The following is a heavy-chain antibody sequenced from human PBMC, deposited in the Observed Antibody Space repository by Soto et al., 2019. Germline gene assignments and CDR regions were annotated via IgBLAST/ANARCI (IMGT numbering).Heavy chain of an antibody. CDR3: ARLHCSSVSCYNDY. Sequence: SETLSLTCAVSGFPVSYGYYWGWIRQPPGKGLEWLGSIYQSGKTYYNPSLKSRLTLSMDTSRNELSLRLRSVTAADTAVYFCARLHCSSVSCYNDYWGQGVLVTVYS. J-gene: IGHJ4*02. CDR2: IYQSGKT. D-gene: IGHD2-2*01. V-gene: IGHV4-38-2*01. CDR1: GFPVSYGYY.